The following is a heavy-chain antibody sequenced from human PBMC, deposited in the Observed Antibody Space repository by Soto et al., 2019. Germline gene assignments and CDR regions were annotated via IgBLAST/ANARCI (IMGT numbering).Heavy chain of an antibody. CDR1: GGSISSSSDY. D-gene: IGHD6-19*01. CDR2: INHSGST. J-gene: IGHJ4*02. V-gene: IGHV4-39*07. CDR3: ARSFLLSKSGYSSGWYYPLRY. Sequence: SETLSLTCTVSGGSISSSSDYWGWIRQPPGKGLEWIGEINHSGSTNYNPSLKSRVTISVDTSKNQFSLKLSSVTAADTAVYYCARSFLLSKSGYSSGWYYPLRYWGQGTLVTVSS.